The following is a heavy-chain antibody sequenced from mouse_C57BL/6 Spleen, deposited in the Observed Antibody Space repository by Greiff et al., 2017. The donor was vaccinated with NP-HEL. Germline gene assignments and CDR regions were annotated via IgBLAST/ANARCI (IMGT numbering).Heavy chain of an antibody. CDR2: INPNYGTT. CDR1: GYSFTDYN. D-gene: IGHD1-1*01. J-gene: IGHJ3*01. V-gene: IGHV1-39*01. CDR3: ARPLYGSSPGWFAY. Sequence: VQLKQSGPELVKPGASVKISCKASGYSFTDYNMNWVKQSNGKSLEWIGVINPNYGTTSYNQKFKGKATLTVDQSSSTAYMQLNSLTSEDSAVYYCARPLYGSSPGWFAYWGQGTLVTVSA.